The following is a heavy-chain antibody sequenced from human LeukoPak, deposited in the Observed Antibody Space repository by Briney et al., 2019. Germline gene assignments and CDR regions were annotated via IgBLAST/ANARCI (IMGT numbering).Heavy chain of an antibody. Sequence: GGSLRLSCRASVFTFSHYAVNWVRQSPGKGLEWVLSLTGNSNNPNYADSVKGRFTISRDNSKNTLYLQMNSLRAEDTALYSCAKCAKTPEGGSGWCNWFDTWGQGTLVIVSS. CDR2: LTGNSNNP. D-gene: IGHD3-3*01. CDR3: AKCAKTPEGGSGWCNWFDT. CDR1: VFTFSHYA. J-gene: IGHJ5*02. V-gene: IGHV3-23*01.